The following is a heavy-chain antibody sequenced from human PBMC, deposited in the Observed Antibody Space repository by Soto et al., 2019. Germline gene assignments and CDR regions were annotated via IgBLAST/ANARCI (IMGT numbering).Heavy chain of an antibody. Sequence: ASVKVSCKASGYTFTSYGISWVRQAPGQGLEWMGWISAYNGNTNYAQKLQGRVTMTTDTSTSTAYMELRSLRSDDTAVYYCAREGSTSGLPAPLYYYYGMDVWGQGTTVTVSS. CDR2: ISAYNGNT. CDR1: GYTFTSYG. CDR3: AREGSTSGLPAPLYYYYGMDV. D-gene: IGHD6-19*01. V-gene: IGHV1-18*01. J-gene: IGHJ6*02.